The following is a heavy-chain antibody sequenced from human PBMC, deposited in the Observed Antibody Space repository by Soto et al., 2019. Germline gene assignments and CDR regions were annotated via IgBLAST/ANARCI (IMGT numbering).Heavy chain of an antibody. J-gene: IGHJ6*02. CDR2: IYSGGST. V-gene: IGHV3-53*01. Sequence: GGSLRISCAASGFTVSSNYMTWVRQAPGKGLEWVSVIYSGGSTYYADSVKGRFTISRDNSKNTLYLQTNSLRAEDTAVYYCARDPGPPLYYYGSVIYYGYYSCGTHVPGPAPTLT. CDR3: ARDPGPPLYYYGSVIYYGYYSCGTHV. D-gene: IGHD3-10*01. CDR1: GFTVSSNY.